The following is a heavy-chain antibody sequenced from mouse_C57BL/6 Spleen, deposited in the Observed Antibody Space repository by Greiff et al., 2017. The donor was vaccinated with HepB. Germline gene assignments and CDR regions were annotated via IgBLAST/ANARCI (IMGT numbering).Heavy chain of an antibody. V-gene: IGHV1-52*01. CDR3: AVYYGNFTFCFDY. Sequence: QVHVKQPGAELVRPGSSVKLSCKASGYTFTSYWMHWVKQRPIQGLEWIGNIDPSDSETHYNQKFKDKATLTVDKSSSTAYMQLSSLTSEDSAVYYSAVYYGNFTFCFDYWGQGTTLTVSS. J-gene: IGHJ2*01. CDR2: IDPSDSET. D-gene: IGHD2-1*01. CDR1: GYTFTSYW.